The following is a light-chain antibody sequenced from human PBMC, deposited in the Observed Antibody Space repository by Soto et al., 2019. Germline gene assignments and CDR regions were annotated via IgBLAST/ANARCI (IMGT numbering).Light chain of an antibody. CDR2: AVS. V-gene: IGLV2-14*03. Sequence: QSALTQPASLSGSPGQSITISCTGTNSDIGAYSRVCWYQQHPGKVPKLMIFAVSNRPSGVSNRFSGSKSGNTASLTISGLLAEDEADYSCVSYTSSDSWVFGGGTKLTVL. CDR1: NSDIGAYSR. J-gene: IGLJ3*02. CDR3: VSYTSSDSWV.